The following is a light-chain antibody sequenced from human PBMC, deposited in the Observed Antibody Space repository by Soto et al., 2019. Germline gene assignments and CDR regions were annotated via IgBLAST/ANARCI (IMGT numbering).Light chain of an antibody. CDR1: QTVSSSY. J-gene: IGKJ1*01. CDR3: QKYGSSPWT. Sequence: EIVLTQSPGTLSSSPGERGTLSCRASQTVSSSYLAWYQQKPGQAPRLLIYGASSRATGIPDRFSGSGSGTDFTLTISRLEPEDFAVYYCQKYGSSPWTFGQGTKVDIK. V-gene: IGKV3-20*01. CDR2: GAS.